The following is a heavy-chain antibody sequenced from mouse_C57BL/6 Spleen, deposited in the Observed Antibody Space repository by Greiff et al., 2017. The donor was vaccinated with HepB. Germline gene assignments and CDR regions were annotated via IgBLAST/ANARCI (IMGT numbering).Heavy chain of an antibody. CDR2: IWRGGST. Sequence: VQLVESGPGLVQPSQSLSITCTVSGFSLTSYGVHWVRQSPGKGLEWLGVIWRGGSTDYNADFMSRLSITKDNSKSQVFFKMNSLQADDTAIDYCAKNQDDGYYYAMDDWGQGTSVTVSS. V-gene: IGHV2-5*01. D-gene: IGHD2-3*01. CDR3: AKNQDDGYYYAMDD. CDR1: GFSLTSYG. J-gene: IGHJ4*01.